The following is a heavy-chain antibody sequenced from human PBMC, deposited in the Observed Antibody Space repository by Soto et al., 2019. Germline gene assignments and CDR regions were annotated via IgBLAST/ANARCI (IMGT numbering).Heavy chain of an antibody. J-gene: IGHJ5*02. CDR3: ARDPLNYGDYDGNWFDP. CDR1: GYTFTSYA. Sequence: ASVKVSCKASGYTFTSYAMHWVRQAPGQRLEWMGWINAGNGNTKYSQKFQGRVTITRDTSASTAYMELSSLRSEDTAVYYCARDPLNYGDYDGNWFDPWGQGTLVTVS. CDR2: INAGNGNT. D-gene: IGHD4-17*01. V-gene: IGHV1-3*01.